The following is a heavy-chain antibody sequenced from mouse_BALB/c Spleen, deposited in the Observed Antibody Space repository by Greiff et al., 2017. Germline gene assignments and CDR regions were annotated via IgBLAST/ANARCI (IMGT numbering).Heavy chain of an antibody. Sequence: VQLHQSGAELVRPGTSVKISCKASGYTFTNYWLGWVKQRPGHGLEWIGDIYPGGGYTNYNEKFKGKATLTADTSSSTAYMQLSSLTSEDSAVYFCANRYDVAMDYWGQGTSVTVSS. CDR3: ANRYDVAMDY. CDR2: IYPGGGYT. CDR1: GYTFTNYW. V-gene: IGHV1-63*02. J-gene: IGHJ4*01. D-gene: IGHD2-14*01.